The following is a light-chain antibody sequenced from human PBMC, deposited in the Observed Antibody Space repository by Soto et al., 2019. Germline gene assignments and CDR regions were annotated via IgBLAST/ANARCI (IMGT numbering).Light chain of an antibody. Sequence: QAVVTQEPSLTVSPGGTVTLTCGSSTGPVTSGQYPYWFQQKPGQAPRTLIYDTTNRHSWTPARFSGSLLGGKAALTLSGAQPEDEAVFYCLLSFGGARVFGGGTKLTGL. V-gene: IGLV7-46*01. CDR3: LLSFGGARV. CDR1: TGPVTSGQY. J-gene: IGLJ3*02. CDR2: DTT.